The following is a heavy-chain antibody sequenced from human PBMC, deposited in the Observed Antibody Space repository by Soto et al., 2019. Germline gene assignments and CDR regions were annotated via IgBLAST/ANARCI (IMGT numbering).Heavy chain of an antibody. J-gene: IGHJ4*02. Sequence: PGEALRLSCAASAFTFSSDGMHWVRQAPGKGLEWVAVISYDGSNKYYADSVKGRFTISRDNSKNTLYLQMNSLRAEDTAVYYCAEGLVLAAAGIDYWGQGT. CDR1: AFTFSSDG. V-gene: IGHV3-30*18. CDR2: ISYDGSNK. CDR3: AEGLVLAAAGIDY. D-gene: IGHD6-13*01.